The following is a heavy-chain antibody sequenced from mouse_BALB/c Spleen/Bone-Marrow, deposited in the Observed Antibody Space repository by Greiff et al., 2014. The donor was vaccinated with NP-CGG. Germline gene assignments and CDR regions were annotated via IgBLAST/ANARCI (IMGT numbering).Heavy chain of an antibody. CDR2: IDPANGNT. D-gene: IGHD2-2*01. CDR1: GFNIKDTY. Sequence: EVHLVESGAELVKPGASVKLSCTASGFNIKDTYMHWVKQRPEQGLEWIGRIDPANGNTKYDPKFQGKASITADTSSNTAYLQFSSLTSEDTAVYYCASYVYGYYFDYWGQGTTLTVSS. J-gene: IGHJ2*01. CDR3: ASYVYGYYFDY. V-gene: IGHV14-3*02.